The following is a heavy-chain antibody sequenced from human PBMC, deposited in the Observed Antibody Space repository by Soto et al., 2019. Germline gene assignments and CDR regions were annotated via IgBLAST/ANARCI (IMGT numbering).Heavy chain of an antibody. V-gene: IGHV1-3*05. D-gene: IGHD2-21*02. CDR3: ARSIVVVTALDY. Sequence: QVQLVQSGAEEKKPGASVKVSCKASGYTFTSYAMHWVRQAPGQGLEWMGWINAGNGNTKYSQKFPGRVTITRDTSASTAYMALSSLRSEDTAVYYCARSIVVVTALDYWGQGTLVTVSS. J-gene: IGHJ4*02. CDR2: INAGNGNT. CDR1: GYTFTSYA.